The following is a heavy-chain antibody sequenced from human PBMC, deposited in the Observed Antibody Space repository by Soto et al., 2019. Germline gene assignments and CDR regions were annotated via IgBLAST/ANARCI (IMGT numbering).Heavy chain of an antibody. CDR3: ATDIVVVPAANSGGY. CDR1: GFTFSSYA. V-gene: IGHV3-23*01. D-gene: IGHD2-2*01. Sequence: PGGSLRLSCAASGFTFSSYAMSWVRQAPGKGLEWVSAISGSGGSTYYADSVKGRFTISRDNSKNTLYLQMNSLRAEDTAVYYCATDIVVVPAANSGGYWGQGTLVTVSS. J-gene: IGHJ4*02. CDR2: ISGSGGST.